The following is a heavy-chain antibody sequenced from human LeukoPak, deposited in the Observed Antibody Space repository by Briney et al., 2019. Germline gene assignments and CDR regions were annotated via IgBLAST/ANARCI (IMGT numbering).Heavy chain of an antibody. J-gene: IGHJ5*02. D-gene: IGHD2-15*01. V-gene: IGHV1-18*01. CDR2: ISAYNGNT. CDR1: GYTFTSYG. Sequence: ASVKVSCKASGYTFTSYGISWVRQAPGQGLEWMGWISAYNGNTNYAQKFQGRVTMTTNTSISTAYMELTGLRSEDTAMYFCARKGLLGSGKPWFDPWGQGTLVTVSS. CDR3: ARKGLLGSGKPWFDP.